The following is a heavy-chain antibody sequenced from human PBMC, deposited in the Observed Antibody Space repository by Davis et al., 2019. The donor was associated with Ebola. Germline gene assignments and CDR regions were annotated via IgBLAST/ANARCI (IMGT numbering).Heavy chain of an antibody. D-gene: IGHD6-19*01. CDR1: GFTFSSYS. V-gene: IGHV3-48*02. CDR2: ISSSSSTI. J-gene: IGHJ6*03. CDR3: ARVSIAVTHYYMDV. Sequence: PGGSLRLSCAASGFTFSSYSMNWVRQAPGKGLEWVSYISSSSSTIYYADSVKGRFTISRDNAKNSLYLQMNSLRDEDTAVYYCARVSIAVTHYYMDVWGKGTTVTVSS.